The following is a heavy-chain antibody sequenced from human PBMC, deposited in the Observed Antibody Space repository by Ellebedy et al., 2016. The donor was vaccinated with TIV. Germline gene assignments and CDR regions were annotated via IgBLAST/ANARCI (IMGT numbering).Heavy chain of an antibody. Sequence: GESLKISCAASGFTFSSCAMAWVRQAPGKGLEWVSSLSVSGDTTYYADSVKGRLTISRDNSKNTLTLHMNRLIAEDTAVYYCAKLSQPQLLPNYRHAFDIWGQGTMVTVSS. CDR1: GFTFSSCA. CDR2: LSVSGDTT. V-gene: IGHV3-23*01. CDR3: AKLSQPQLLPNYRHAFDI. D-gene: IGHD5-24*01. J-gene: IGHJ3*02.